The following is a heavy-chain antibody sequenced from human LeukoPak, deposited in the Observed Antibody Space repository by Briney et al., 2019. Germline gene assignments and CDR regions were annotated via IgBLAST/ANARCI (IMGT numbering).Heavy chain of an antibody. J-gene: IGHJ4*02. Sequence: GGSLRLSCAASGFNFGDYYMNWMRQAPGKGLECVSYISVSGGTISYADSVKGRFTISRDNGKNSLYLQMNSLRAEDTAVYYCVRGSGSYHSPFDYWGQGTLVTVSS. D-gene: IGHD3-10*01. V-gene: IGHV3-11*01. CDR3: VRGSGSYHSPFDY. CDR2: ISVSGGTI. CDR1: GFNFGDYY.